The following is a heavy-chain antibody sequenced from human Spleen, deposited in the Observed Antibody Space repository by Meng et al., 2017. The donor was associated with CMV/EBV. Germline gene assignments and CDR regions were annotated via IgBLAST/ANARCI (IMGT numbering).Heavy chain of an antibody. CDR2: ISSSSSYI. Sequence: GESLKISCAASGFTFSSYWMNWVRQAPGKGLEWVSSISSSSSYIYYADSVKGRFTISRDNAKSSLYLQMDSLGAEDTAVYYCARRPAPAATYYFYYNLDVWGQGTTVTVSS. D-gene: IGHD2-2*01. J-gene: IGHJ6*02. V-gene: IGHV3-21*01. CDR3: ARRPAPAATYYFYYNLDV. CDR1: GFTFSSYW.